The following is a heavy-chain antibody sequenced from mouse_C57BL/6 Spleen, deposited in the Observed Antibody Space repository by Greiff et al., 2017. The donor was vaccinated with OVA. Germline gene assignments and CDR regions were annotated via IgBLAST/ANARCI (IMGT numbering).Heavy chain of an antibody. CDR2: IYPGDGDT. CDR3: ARRGSSYDAMDY. D-gene: IGHD1-1*01. J-gene: IGHJ4*01. Sequence: QVQLQQSGAELVKPGASVKISCKASGYAFSSYWMNWVKQRPGKGLEWIGQIYPGDGDTNYNGKFKGKATLTADKYSSTAYMQLSSLTSEDSAVYFCARRGSSYDAMDYWGQGTAVTVSS. CDR1: GYAFSSYW. V-gene: IGHV1-80*01.